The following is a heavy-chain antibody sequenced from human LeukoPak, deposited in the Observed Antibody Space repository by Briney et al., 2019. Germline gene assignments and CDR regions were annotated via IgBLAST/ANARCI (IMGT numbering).Heavy chain of an antibody. Sequence: GASVKVSCKASGYTFTGYYMHWVRQAPGQGLEWMGWINPNSGGTNYAQKFQGRVTMTRDASISTAYMELSRLRSDDTAVYYCARDLEVTTFSPYGMDVWGQGTTVTVSS. CDR3: ARDLEVTTFSPYGMDV. CDR2: INPNSGGT. CDR1: GYTFTGYY. J-gene: IGHJ6*02. V-gene: IGHV1-2*02. D-gene: IGHD4-17*01.